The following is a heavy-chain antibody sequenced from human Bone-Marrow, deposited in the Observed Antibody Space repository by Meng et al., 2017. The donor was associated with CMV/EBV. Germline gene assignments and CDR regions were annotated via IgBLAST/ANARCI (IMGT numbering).Heavy chain of an antibody. CDR1: GYSFTTYW. CDR3: ARHVKTGGAFDI. Sequence: GESLKISCKGSGYSFTTYWIGWMRQMPGKGLEWMGIIYPGDSDTTYSPSFQGHVTISADKSISTAYLQWNSLKASDTAIYYCARHVKTGGAFDIWGQGTMVTFSS. J-gene: IGHJ3*02. V-gene: IGHV5-51*01. CDR2: IYPGDSDT.